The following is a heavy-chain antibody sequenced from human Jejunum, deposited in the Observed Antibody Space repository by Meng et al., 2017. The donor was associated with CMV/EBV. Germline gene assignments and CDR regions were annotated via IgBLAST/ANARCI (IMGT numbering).Heavy chain of an antibody. Sequence: QGQLQQWGAGLLKPSEPLSLTCAVYGGSFSGYYWNWIRQPPGKGLEWIGEINHSGSTNYNPSLKSRVTISVDTSKNQSSLKLSSVTAADTAVYYCAVGYGSGSNNWFDPWGQGTLVTVSS. CDR3: AVGYGSGSNNWFDP. CDR1: GGSFSGYY. V-gene: IGHV4-34*01. D-gene: IGHD3-10*01. CDR2: INHSGST. J-gene: IGHJ5*02.